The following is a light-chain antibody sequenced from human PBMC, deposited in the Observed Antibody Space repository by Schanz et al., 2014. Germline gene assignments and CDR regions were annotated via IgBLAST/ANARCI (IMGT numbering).Light chain of an antibody. J-gene: IGKJ1*01. CDR1: QSVSSSY. CDR3: QQHDSSLTWT. V-gene: IGKV3-20*01. CDR2: DAS. Sequence: EIVLTQSPGTLSLSPGERATLSCRASQSVSSSYLAWYQQKPGQAPRLLIYDASNRATGIPARFSGSGSGTDFTLTISSLEPEDFAVYYCQQHDSSLTWTFGQGTKVEVK.